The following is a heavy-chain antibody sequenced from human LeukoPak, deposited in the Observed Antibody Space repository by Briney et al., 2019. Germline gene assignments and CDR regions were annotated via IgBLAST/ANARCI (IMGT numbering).Heavy chain of an antibody. J-gene: IGHJ4*02. CDR3: AKRGVVIRVIPVGFHKEAYYFDS. V-gene: IGHV3-23*01. Sequence: GGSLRLSCAVSGITLSNYGMSWLRQAPGKGREWVAGISDSGGSTNYADSVKGRFTISRDNPKHTLYLQLNSLRAEDTAVYFCAKRGVVIRVIPVGFHKEAYYFDSWGQGALVTVSS. CDR2: ISDSGGST. D-gene: IGHD3-22*01. CDR1: GITLSNYG.